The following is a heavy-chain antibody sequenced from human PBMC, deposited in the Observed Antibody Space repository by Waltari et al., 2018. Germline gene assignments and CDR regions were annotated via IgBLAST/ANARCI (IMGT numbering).Heavy chain of an antibody. D-gene: IGHD3-9*01. V-gene: IGHV3-23*04. J-gene: IGHJ4*02. Sequence: EVQLVESGGGLVQPGGSLRLSCAASGFTFNIYAMSWVRQAPGKGLEWVSASSGSGGSTYYADSVKGRFTISRDNSKNTLYLQMNSLRAEDTAVYYCATSYYDILTGYSTPWYWGQGTLVTVSS. CDR2: SSGSGGST. CDR1: GFTFNIYA. CDR3: ATSYYDILTGYSTPWY.